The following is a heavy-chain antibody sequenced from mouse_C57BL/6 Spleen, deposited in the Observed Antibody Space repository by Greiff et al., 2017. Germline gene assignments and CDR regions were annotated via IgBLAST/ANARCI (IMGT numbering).Heavy chain of an antibody. J-gene: IGHJ1*03. D-gene: IGHD1-1*01. V-gene: IGHV1-50*01. CDR1: GYTFTSYW. CDR3: ARDYYGSSSWYIDV. Sequence: QVQLQQPGAELVKPGASVKLSCKASGYTFTSYWMQWVKQRPGQGLEWIGEIDPSASYTNYNQKFKGKATLTVDTSSSTAYMQLSSLTSEDSAVYYCARDYYGSSSWYIDVWGTGTAVTVSS. CDR2: IDPSASYT.